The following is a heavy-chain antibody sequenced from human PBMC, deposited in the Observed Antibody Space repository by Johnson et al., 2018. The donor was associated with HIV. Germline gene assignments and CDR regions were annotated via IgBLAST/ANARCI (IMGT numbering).Heavy chain of an antibody. J-gene: IGHJ3*02. D-gene: IGHD2-21*02. CDR3: ARGCGGDCAHQEAFDI. CDR2: ISYDGSNK. CDR1: EFTFSSYG. V-gene: IGHV3-33*05. Sequence: QVQLMEYGGGVVQPGRSLRLSCAASEFTFSSYGMHWVRQAPGKGLEWVAVISYDGSNKYYADSVKGRFTISRDNSKNTLYLQMNSLRAEDTAVYYCARGCGGDCAHQEAFDIWGQGTMVTVSS.